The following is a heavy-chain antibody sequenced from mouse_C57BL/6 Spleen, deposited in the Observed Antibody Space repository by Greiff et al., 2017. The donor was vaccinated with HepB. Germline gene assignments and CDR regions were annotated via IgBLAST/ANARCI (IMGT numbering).Heavy chain of an antibody. V-gene: IGHV1-69*01. CDR3: ARYISEGYFDV. CDR2: IDPSDSYT. J-gene: IGHJ1*03. D-gene: IGHD1-3*01. CDR1: GYTFTSYW. Sequence: VQLQQSGAELVMPGASVKLSCKASGYTFTSYWMHWVKQRPGQGLEWIGEIDPSDSYTNYNQKFKGKSTLTVDKASSTAYMQLSSLTSEDSAVYYYARYISEGYFDVWGTGTTVTVSS.